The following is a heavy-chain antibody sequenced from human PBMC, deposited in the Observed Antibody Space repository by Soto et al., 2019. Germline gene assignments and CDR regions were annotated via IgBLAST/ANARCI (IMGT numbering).Heavy chain of an antibody. CDR2: INAHSGGT. CDR3: AKDLTRQLAYWLDP. CDR1: GFSFTGDY. D-gene: IGHD6-6*01. J-gene: IGHJ5*02. V-gene: IGHV1-2*02. Sequence: ASVTVSCKASGFSFTGDYIHWLRHAPGQGLEWMGWINAHSGGTEYAQKFQCRVTLTRDTSIATAYLTLTSLTSDDTALYYCAKDLTRQLAYWLDPWGQGTQVTVSS.